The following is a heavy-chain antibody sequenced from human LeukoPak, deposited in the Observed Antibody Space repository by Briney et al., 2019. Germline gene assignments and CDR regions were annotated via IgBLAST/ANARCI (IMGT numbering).Heavy chain of an antibody. CDR1: GGSISSSTYN. Sequence: SETLSLTCTVSGGSISSSTYNWGWIRQPPGKGLEWIGSISYSGSTYYTPSLKSRVTISVGTSKNQFSLELRSVTAADTAVYYCARGRAAAGQYYFAYWGQGTLVTVSS. CDR3: ARGRAAAGQYYFAY. CDR2: ISYSGST. J-gene: IGHJ4*02. V-gene: IGHV4-39*01. D-gene: IGHD6-13*01.